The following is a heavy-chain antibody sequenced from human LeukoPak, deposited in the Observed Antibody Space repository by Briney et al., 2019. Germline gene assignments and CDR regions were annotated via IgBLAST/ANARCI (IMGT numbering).Heavy chain of an antibody. CDR1: GYTFAIYY. CDR3: ARDLSDGVGILWDH. D-gene: IGHD2-21*01. J-gene: IGHJ4*02. Sequence: ASLKVSCKASGYTFAIYYIHCVRQAPGQGLEWMGIINPVGGSTNYAQKIQGRVTMTRETSTSTVYMELSSLRSEDTAVYYCARDLSDGVGILWDHWGQGTLVTVSS. CDR2: INPVGGST. V-gene: IGHV1-46*01.